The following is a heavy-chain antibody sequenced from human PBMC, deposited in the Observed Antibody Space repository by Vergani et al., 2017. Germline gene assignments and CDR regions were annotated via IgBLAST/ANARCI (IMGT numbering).Heavy chain of an antibody. CDR3: ARDPFIGYSSSSVFMGMDV. CDR1: GGPISSGGYY. Sequence: QVQLQESGPGLVKPSQTLSLTCTVSGGPISSGGYYWSWIRQHTGKGLEWIGYIYYSGSTYYNPSLKSRVTISVDTSKNQFSLKLSSVTAADTAVYYCARDPFIGYSSSSVFMGMDVWGQGP. J-gene: IGHJ6*02. CDR2: IYYSGST. D-gene: IGHD6-6*01. V-gene: IGHV4-31*03.